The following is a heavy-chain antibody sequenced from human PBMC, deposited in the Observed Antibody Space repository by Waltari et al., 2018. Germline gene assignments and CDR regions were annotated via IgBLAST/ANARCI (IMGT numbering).Heavy chain of an antibody. CDR3: ARLYQDFGSTDYMDV. D-gene: IGHD3-3*01. Sequence: QLQLQESGPGLLKASETLSLTCTVPGCSMNNRIYYWGWIRPPPGKGLEWIGNIYYDGSAYYNPSLRSRVTISVDTSRNQFSLRLTSVSATDTALYYCARLYQDFGSTDYMDVWGKGTTVTVS. J-gene: IGHJ6*03. CDR1: GCSMNNRIYY. V-gene: IGHV4-39*01. CDR2: IYYDGSA.